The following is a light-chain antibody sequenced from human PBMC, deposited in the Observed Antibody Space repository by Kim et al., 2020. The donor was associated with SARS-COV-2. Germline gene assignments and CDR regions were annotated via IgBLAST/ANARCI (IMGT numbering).Light chain of an antibody. V-gene: IGKV3-15*01. CDR2: GAS. CDR1: QSVSSN. Sequence: EIVMTQSPATLSVSPGERATLSCRASQSVSSNLAWYQQKPGQAPRLLIYGASTRATGIPARFSGRGFGTEFTHTISSLQSEDFAVYYCQQYNNGPPYTFGQGTKLEI. J-gene: IGKJ2*01. CDR3: QQYNNGPPYT.